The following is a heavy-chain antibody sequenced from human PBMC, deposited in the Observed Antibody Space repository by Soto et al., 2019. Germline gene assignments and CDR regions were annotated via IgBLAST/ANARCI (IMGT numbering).Heavy chain of an antibody. D-gene: IGHD3-22*01. CDR2: ISYDGYNK. V-gene: IGHV3-30-3*01. CDR1: GFTFSTYA. Sequence: ESGGGVVQPGRSLSLSCAASGFTFSTYAMHWVRQAPGKGLEWVAVISYDGYNKYYADSVKGRFTISRDNSKNTLHLQMNSLGPEDTAVYWCARSFTTIVTLLTFDYWGQGTLVTVSS. J-gene: IGHJ4*02. CDR3: ARSFTTIVTLLTFDY.